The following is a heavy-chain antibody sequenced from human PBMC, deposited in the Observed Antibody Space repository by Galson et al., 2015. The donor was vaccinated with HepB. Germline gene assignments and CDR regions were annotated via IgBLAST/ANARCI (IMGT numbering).Heavy chain of an antibody. CDR1: GFSFSDYY. D-gene: IGHD1-1*01. V-gene: IGHV3-11*01. CDR2: IDSSGSSR. Sequence: SLRLSCAASGFSFSDYYMTWIRQAPGKGLEWLSYIDSSGSSRYYADSVKDRFTISRDNLRGSLYLQMGSLRAEDTAVYYCARAHRRRSDWNDRHYFDYWGQGTLVTVSP. CDR3: ARAHRRRSDWNDRHYFDY. J-gene: IGHJ4*02.